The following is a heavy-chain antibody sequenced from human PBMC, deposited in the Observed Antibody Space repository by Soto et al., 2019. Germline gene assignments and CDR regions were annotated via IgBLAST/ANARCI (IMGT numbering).Heavy chain of an antibody. Sequence: QITLKESGPTLVKPTQTLTLTCTFSGFSLSTSGVGVGWVRQPPGKALEWLALIFWDDDKHYSPSLKSRVTXNXDXXKHHVALTMTNMDPVDTATYYCAHRDGYNYYHFEYWGQGTLVTVSS. CDR1: GFSLSTSGVG. CDR3: AHRDGYNYYHFEY. CDR2: IFWDDDK. J-gene: IGHJ4*02. V-gene: IGHV2-5*02. D-gene: IGHD5-12*01.